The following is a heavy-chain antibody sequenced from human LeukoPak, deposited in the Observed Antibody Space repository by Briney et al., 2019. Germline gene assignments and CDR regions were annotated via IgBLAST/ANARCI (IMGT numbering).Heavy chain of an antibody. Sequence: SETLSLTCDVSGGSISSSGYSWTWIRQPPGKGLEWIGYLYHSGSTYYNPSLKSRVTISVDKSKNQFSLKLSSVTAADTAVYYCARPLTRGVRGVIGSHWGQGTLVTVSS. CDR1: GGSISSSGYS. D-gene: IGHD3-10*01. J-gene: IGHJ4*02. CDR2: LYHSGST. CDR3: ARPLTRGVRGVIGSH. V-gene: IGHV4-30-2*01.